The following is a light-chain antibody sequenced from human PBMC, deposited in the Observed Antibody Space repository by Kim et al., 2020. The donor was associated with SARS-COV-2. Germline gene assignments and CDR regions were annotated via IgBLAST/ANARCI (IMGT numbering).Light chain of an antibody. Sequence: QSALTQPASVSGSPGQSITISCTGTSSDVGGYNYVSWYQQHPGKAPKLMIYDVSKRPSGVSNRFSGSKSGNTASLTISGLQAEDEADYYCSSSTSSSTYGFGTGTKVTVL. CDR2: DVS. J-gene: IGLJ1*01. CDR3: SSSTSSSTYG. V-gene: IGLV2-14*01. CDR1: SSDVGGYNY.